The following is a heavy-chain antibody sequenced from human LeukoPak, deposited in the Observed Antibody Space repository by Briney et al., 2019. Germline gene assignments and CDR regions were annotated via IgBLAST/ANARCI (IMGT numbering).Heavy chain of an antibody. D-gene: IGHD2-2*01. CDR3: AKDRVVVPAAMLGY. CDR2: ISGSGGST. J-gene: IGHJ4*02. V-gene: IGHV3-23*01. Sequence: GASVKVSCKASDYTFTSYGISWVRQAPGKGLEWVSAISGSGGSTYYADSVKGRFTISRDNSKNTLYLQMNSLRAEDTAVYYCAKDRVVVPAAMLGYWGQGTLVTVSS. CDR1: DYTFTSYG.